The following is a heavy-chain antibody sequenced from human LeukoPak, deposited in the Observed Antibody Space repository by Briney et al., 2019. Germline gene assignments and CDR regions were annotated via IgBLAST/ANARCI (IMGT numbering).Heavy chain of an antibody. CDR2: ISGSGGST. D-gene: IGHD1-26*01. J-gene: IGHJ6*03. V-gene: IGHV3-23*01. CDR3: AANSGSYYYYYYYMDV. CDR1: GFTFSSYA. Sequence: PGGSLRLSCAASGFTFSSYAKSWVRQAPGKGLEWFSAISGSGGSTYYADSVKGRFTISRDNSKNTLYLQMNSLRAEDTAVYYCAANSGSYYYYYYYMDVWGKRTTVTVSS.